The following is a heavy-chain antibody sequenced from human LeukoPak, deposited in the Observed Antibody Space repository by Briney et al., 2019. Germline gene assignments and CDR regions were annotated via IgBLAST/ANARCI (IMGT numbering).Heavy chain of an antibody. CDR3: ARPKYIVGDRWAFDI. D-gene: IGHD1-26*01. V-gene: IGHV4-38-2*01. J-gene: IGHJ3*02. CDR1: GYSISSGYY. CDR2: IYHSGST. Sequence: SETLSLTCAVSGYSISSGYYWGWIRQPPGKGLEWIGSIYHSGSTYYNPSLKSRVAISVDTSKNQFSLKLSSVTAADTAVYYCARPKYIVGDRWAFDIWGQGTMVTVSS.